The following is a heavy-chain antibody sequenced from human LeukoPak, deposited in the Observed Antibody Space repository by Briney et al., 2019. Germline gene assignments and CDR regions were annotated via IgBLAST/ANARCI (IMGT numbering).Heavy chain of an antibody. CDR2: IIPFLGSI. Sequence: SVKVSCKASGGTSNQYGISWVRQVPGQGLEWMGGIIPFLGSIDYAQKFQGRVTITADESTSTAYMELSSLRSEDTAVYYCARDITFPGGPLYYYYYGMDVWGQGTTVTVSS. CDR1: GGTSNQYG. CDR3: ARDITFPGGPLYYYYYGMDV. V-gene: IGHV1-69*13. J-gene: IGHJ6*02. D-gene: IGHD1-14*01.